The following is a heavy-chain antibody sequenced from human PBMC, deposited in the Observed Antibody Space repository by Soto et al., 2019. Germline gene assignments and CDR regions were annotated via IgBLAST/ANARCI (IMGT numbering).Heavy chain of an antibody. V-gene: IGHV4-34*01. D-gene: IGHD3-10*01. J-gene: IGHJ4*02. CDR2: IDHSGST. CDR1: GYSFTAGGYF. Sequence: KASETLSLTCFVSGYSFTAGGYFWSWVRQPPGRGLDWIGEIDHSGSTNYNPSLKSRVTISVDTSKNQFSLKLSSVTAADTAVYYCARGRHFYGIDYWGQGALVTVSS. CDR3: ARGRHFYGIDY.